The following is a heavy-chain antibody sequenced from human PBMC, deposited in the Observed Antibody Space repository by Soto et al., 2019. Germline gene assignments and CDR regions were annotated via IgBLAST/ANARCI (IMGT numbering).Heavy chain of an antibody. Sequence: QVQLQESGPGLVKPSETLSLTCTVSGGSISSYYWSWIRQPAGKGLEWIGRIYSSGSTNYNPSLKSRVTLSVDTSKNQFSLKLSSVTAADTAVYYCGRDCSSGCHNPPYWGQGILVTVSS. D-gene: IGHD6-19*01. CDR2: IYSSGST. V-gene: IGHV4-4*07. CDR1: GGSISSYY. CDR3: GRDCSSGCHNPPY. J-gene: IGHJ4*02.